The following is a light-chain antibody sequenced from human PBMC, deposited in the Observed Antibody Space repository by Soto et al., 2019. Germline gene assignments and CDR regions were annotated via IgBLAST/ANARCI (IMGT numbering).Light chain of an antibody. CDR3: QQYDT. V-gene: IGKV1-5*03. Sequence: DIQMTQSPSTLSASVGDRVTITCRASQSISSWLAWYQQKPGKAPKLLIYKASSLESGVPSRFSGSGSGTEFTLTISSLQPDDVATYYCQQYDTFGQGTKLEIK. CDR1: QSISSW. CDR2: KAS. J-gene: IGKJ2*01.